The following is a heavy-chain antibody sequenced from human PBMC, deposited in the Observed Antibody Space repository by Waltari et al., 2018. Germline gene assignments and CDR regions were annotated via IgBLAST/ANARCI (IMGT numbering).Heavy chain of an antibody. CDR1: GFTFSRYY. D-gene: IGHD1-20*01. CDR2: IGPDGSRP. J-gene: IGHJ4*02. V-gene: IGHV3-74*03. Sequence: EVHLVDSGGDLVQPGGSLRLSCGASGFTFSRYYMHWVRQVPGKGLLWVSRIGPDGSRPTSADSVKGRFTISRDNAKNTLYLQMNSLRAEDTAVYYCVAYNWNRPDYWGQGTLVTVSS. CDR3: VAYNWNRPDY.